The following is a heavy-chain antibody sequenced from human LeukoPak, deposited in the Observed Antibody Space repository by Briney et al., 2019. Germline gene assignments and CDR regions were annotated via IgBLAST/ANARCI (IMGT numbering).Heavy chain of an antibody. Sequence: GASVKVSCKPSGYPFTASGLTWIRQAPGQGLAWMGWVNPYNGDTAYAQSLQGRVTMTTDTSTNTAYMELRSLRSDDTAVYYCTRGGVNNNLLDFWGQGTVVTVSS. V-gene: IGHV1-18*01. CDR2: VNPYNGDT. CDR3: TRGGVNNNLLDF. CDR1: GYPFTASG. J-gene: IGHJ4*02. D-gene: IGHD3-10*01.